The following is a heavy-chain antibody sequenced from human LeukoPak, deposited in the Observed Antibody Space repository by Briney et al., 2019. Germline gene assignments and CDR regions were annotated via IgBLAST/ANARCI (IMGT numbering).Heavy chain of an antibody. J-gene: IGHJ6*02. CDR1: GYTFTIYY. CDR2: INPSGGST. CDR3: ARDPVEFENCSSTSCYIGPYGMDV. Sequence: ASVKVSCRASGYTFTIYYMHWVRQAPGQGGEGMGIINPSGGSTSYAQKFQGRVTMTRDTSTSTVYMELSSLRSEDTAVYYCARDPVEFENCSSTSCYIGPYGMDVWGQGTTVTVSS. D-gene: IGHD2-2*02. V-gene: IGHV1-46*01.